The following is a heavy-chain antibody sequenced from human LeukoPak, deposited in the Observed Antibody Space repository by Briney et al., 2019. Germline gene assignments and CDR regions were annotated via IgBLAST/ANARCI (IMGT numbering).Heavy chain of an antibody. CDR3: AKEGGQFTYCGGDCYSLSGPFDY. D-gene: IGHD2-21*02. CDR2: ITWNSGSI. Sequence: GRSLRLSCAASGFTFDDYAMHWVRQAPGKGLEWVSGITWNSGSIGYADSVKGRFTISRDNSKNCLYLQMNSLRTEDTALYYCAKEGGQFTYCGGDCYSLSGPFDYWGQGTLVTVSS. V-gene: IGHV3-9*01. J-gene: IGHJ4*02. CDR1: GFTFDDYA.